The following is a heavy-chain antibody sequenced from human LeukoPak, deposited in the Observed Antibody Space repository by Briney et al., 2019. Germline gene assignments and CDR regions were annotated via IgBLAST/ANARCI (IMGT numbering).Heavy chain of an antibody. CDR1: GGSISSYY. Sequence: PSETLSLTCTVSGGSISSYYWSWVRQAPGKGLEWVSAISGSGGSTYYADSVKGRFTISRDNSKNTLYLQMNSLRAEDTAVYYCAKDKGSSYYYGMDVWGQGTTVTVSS. CDR2: ISGSGGST. D-gene: IGHD6-6*01. J-gene: IGHJ6*02. CDR3: AKDKGSSYYYGMDV. V-gene: IGHV3-23*01.